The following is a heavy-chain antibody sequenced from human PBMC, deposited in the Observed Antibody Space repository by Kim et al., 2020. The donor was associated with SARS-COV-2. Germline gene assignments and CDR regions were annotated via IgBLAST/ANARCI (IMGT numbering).Heavy chain of an antibody. CDR2: IYWDDDK. Sequence: SGPTLVKPTQTLTLTCTFSGFSLSTSGVGVGWIRQPPGKALEWLALIYWDDDKRYSPSLKSRLTITKDTSKNQVVLTMTNMDPVDTATYYCAHTRVIREPNSSLFDYWGQGTLVTVSS. J-gene: IGHJ4*02. CDR1: GFSLSTSGVG. CDR3: AHTRVIREPNSSLFDY. D-gene: IGHD1-26*01. V-gene: IGHV2-5*02.